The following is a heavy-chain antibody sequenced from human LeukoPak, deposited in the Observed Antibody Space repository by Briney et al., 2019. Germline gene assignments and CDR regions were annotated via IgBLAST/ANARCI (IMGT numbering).Heavy chain of an antibody. Sequence: PGGSLRLSCAASGFTFSSYPMSWVRQAPGKGVEWVSAISCSGCSTYYAASKKGRFSICRGNTNNTQYLQMNRLGAEDTAVYYCAKDFIRYFDWLLYVGYFDDWGQGTLVTVSS. V-gene: IGHV3-23*01. D-gene: IGHD3-9*01. CDR1: GFTFSSYP. CDR3: AKDFIRYFDWLLYVGYFDD. CDR2: ISCSGCST. J-gene: IGHJ4*02.